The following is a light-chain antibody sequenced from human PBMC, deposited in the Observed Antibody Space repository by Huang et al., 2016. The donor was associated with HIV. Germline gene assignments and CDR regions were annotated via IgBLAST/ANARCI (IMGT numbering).Light chain of an antibody. CDR2: DAS. Sequence: DIQMTQSPSSLSASVGDRVTITCQASQDINNYLNWYQHKPGKAPKFLIYDASNLETGVPSRFSGSGSGTDFTLTICSLQPEDIATYYCQQYENLPYTFGQGTKLEIK. V-gene: IGKV1-33*01. CDR1: QDINNY. CDR3: QQYENLPYT. J-gene: IGKJ2*01.